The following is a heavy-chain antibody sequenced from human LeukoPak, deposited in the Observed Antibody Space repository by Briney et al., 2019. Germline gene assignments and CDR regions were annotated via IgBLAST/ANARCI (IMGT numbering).Heavy chain of an antibody. J-gene: IGHJ3*01. CDR2: ISSSSTYI. CDR1: GFTFSGLS. Sequence: PGGSLRLSCAASGFTFSGLSMNWVRQAQGKGLEWVSSISSSSTYIYYADSVKGRFTISRHTPKNPLYLQMNSLRAEDTAVYDCARLPPEFGGLLPDAFDVWGQGTMVTVSS. D-gene: IGHD3-10*01. V-gene: IGHV3-21*01. CDR3: ARLPPEFGGLLPDAFDV.